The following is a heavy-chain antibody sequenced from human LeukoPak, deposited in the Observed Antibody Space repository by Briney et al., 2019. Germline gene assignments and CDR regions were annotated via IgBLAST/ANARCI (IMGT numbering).Heavy chain of an antibody. V-gene: IGHV1-69*13. CDR2: IIPIFGTA. J-gene: IGHJ5*02. CDR3: ARDPGGDYQENWFDP. CDR1: GGTFSSYA. Sequence: AASVKVSCKASGGTFSSYAISWVRQAPGQGLEWMGGIIPIFGTANYAQKFQGRVTITADESTSTAYMELSSLRSEDTAVYYCARDPGGDYQENWFDPWGQGTLVTVSS. D-gene: IGHD4-17*01.